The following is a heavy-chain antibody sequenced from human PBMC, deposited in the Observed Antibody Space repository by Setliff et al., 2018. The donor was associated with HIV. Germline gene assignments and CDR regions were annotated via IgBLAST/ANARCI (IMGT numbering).Heavy chain of an antibody. V-gene: IGHV1-2*02. D-gene: IGHD6-6*01. CDR1: GYTFTDYF. Sequence: ASVKVSCKTSGYTFTDYFIHWVRQAPGQGLEWMGWINPKSGATNFAQKFQVRVTMTRDTSTSTVYMELSSLRSEDTAVYYCARDPAPSSSASYFQHWGQGTPVTV. J-gene: IGHJ1*01. CDR2: INPKSGAT. CDR3: ARDPAPSSSASYFQH.